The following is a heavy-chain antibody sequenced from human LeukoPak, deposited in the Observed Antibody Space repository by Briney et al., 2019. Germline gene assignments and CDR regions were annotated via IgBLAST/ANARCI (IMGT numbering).Heavy chain of an antibody. CDR2: INHSGST. D-gene: IGHD2-15*01. Sequence: SETLSLTCAVYGGSFSGYYWSWIRQPPGKGLEWIGEINHSGSTNYNPSLKSRVTISVDTSKNQFSLKLSSVTAADTAVYYCSAYYCSSGSSYRYYYYGMDVWGQGTTVTVSS. CDR1: GGSFSGYY. CDR3: SAYYCSSGSSYRYYYYGMDV. V-gene: IGHV4-34*01. J-gene: IGHJ6*02.